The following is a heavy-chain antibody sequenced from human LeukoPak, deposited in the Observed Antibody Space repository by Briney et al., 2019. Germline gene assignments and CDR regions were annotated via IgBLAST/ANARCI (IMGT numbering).Heavy chain of an antibody. D-gene: IGHD3-16*01. V-gene: IGHV4-59*01. CDR1: GGSISSYY. J-gene: IGHJ6*02. Sequence: PSGTLSLTCTVSGGSISSYYWSWIRQPPGKGLEWIGYIYYSGSTNYNPSLKSRVTISVDTSKNQFSLKLSSVTAADTAVYYCARVGGDYGMDVWGQGTTVTVSS. CDR3: ARVGGDYGMDV. CDR2: IYYSGST.